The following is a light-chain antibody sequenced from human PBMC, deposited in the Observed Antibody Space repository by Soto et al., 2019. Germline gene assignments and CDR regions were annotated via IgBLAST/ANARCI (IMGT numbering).Light chain of an antibody. Sequence: DIQMTQSPSTLSASVGDRVTITCRASQSISSRLAWYQQKPGKAPKLLIYKASSLESGVPSRFSGSGSGTEFTLTISSLQPDDFATYYCQQYYNYVTFGQGTKVEIK. J-gene: IGKJ1*01. CDR1: QSISSR. V-gene: IGKV1-5*03. CDR2: KAS. CDR3: QQYYNYVT.